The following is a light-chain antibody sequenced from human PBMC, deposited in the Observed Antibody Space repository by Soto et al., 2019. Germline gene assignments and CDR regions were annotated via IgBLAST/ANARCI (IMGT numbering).Light chain of an antibody. CDR2: DVS. Sequence: LTQPASVSGSPGQSITISCTGTSSDVGGYNFVSWYQQHPGKAPKLMIYDVSNRPSGVSDRFSGSKSGNTASLTIFGLQAEDEADYYCSSYATSILEVFGTGTKVTVL. V-gene: IGLV2-14*03. CDR3: SSYATSILEV. J-gene: IGLJ1*01. CDR1: SSDVGGYNF.